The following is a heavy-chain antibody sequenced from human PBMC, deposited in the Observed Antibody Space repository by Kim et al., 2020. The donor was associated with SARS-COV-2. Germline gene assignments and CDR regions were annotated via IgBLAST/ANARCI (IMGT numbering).Heavy chain of an antibody. CDR3: AKDIWFGELSPLDY. V-gene: IGHV3-23*01. CDR1: GFTFSSYA. D-gene: IGHD3-10*01. CDR2: ISGSGSTT. J-gene: IGHJ4*02. Sequence: GGSLRLSCAASGFTFSSYAMSWVRQAPGKGLEWVSAISGSGSTTYYADSVKGRFTISRDNSKNTLSLQMNSLRAEDTAVYYCAKDIWFGELSPLDYWGQGTLVTVSS.